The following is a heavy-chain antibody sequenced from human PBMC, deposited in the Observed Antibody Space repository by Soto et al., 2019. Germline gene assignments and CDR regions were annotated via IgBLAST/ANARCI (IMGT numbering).Heavy chain of an antibody. D-gene: IGHD5-18*01. J-gene: IGHJ3*02. Sequence: SETLSLTCTVSGGSVSSGSYYWSWIRQPPGKGLEWIGYIYYSGSTNYNPSLKSRVTISVDTSKNQFSLKLSSVTAADTAVYYCARGRVGYSYVYDDFDIWGQGTMVTVSS. CDR3: ARGRVGYSYVYDDFDI. V-gene: IGHV4-61*01. CDR1: GGSVSSGSYY. CDR2: IYYSGST.